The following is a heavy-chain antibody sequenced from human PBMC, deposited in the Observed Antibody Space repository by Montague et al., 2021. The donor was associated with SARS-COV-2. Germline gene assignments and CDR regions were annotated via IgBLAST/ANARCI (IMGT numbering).Heavy chain of an antibody. CDR1: GGSIRNYY. CDR3: ARTSRGSRYFYGADV. CDR2: IFRSGAT. Sequence: SETLSLTCAVSGGSIRNYYWSWIRQPPGMGLEWIGYIFRSGATNYNPPLKSRVIISLDTSKSQFSLRLSSVTAADTAIYYCARTSRGSRYFYGADVWGQGTTVTVSS. D-gene: IGHD3-22*01. V-gene: IGHV4-59*01. J-gene: IGHJ6*02.